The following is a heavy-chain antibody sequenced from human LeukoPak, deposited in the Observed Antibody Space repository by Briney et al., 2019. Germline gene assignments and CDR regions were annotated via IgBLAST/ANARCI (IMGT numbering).Heavy chain of an antibody. CDR2: ILAKSGNT. D-gene: IGHD2/OR15-2a*01. CDR1: GYTFSAYH. Sequence: ASVKVSCKASGYTFSAYHVNSGRQAPGQEFEWLGWILAKSGNTDYAQNFQARITMSRDISVSTAYMELSSLKSDDTAVYYCAVNGFQTLTTSFDYWGQGSLVTVSS. J-gene: IGHJ4*02. CDR3: AVNGFQTLTTSFDY. V-gene: IGHV1-2*02.